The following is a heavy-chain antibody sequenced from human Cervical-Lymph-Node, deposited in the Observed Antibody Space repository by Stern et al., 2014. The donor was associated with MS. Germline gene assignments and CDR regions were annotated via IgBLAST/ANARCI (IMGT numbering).Heavy chain of an antibody. CDR3: ARHGGPNWNHEAHNWFDP. V-gene: IGHV5-51*03. CDR1: EYNFNTHW. CDR2: IYPGNPDT. J-gene: IGHJ5*02. D-gene: IGHD1-14*01. Sequence: VQLLQPGAEVKKPGESLKISCKGSEYNFNTHWIAWVRQMPGKGLEWLGNIYPGNPDTRYNPSLQGQVSISADKSITTAYLHFSSLKASDSAMYFCARHGGPNWNHEAHNWFDPWGQGTLVTVSS.